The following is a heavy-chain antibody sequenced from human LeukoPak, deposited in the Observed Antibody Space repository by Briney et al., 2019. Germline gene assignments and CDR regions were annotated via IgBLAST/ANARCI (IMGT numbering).Heavy chain of an antibody. V-gene: IGHV3-48*02. D-gene: IGHD2-8*01. CDR1: GFTFSIYS. Sequence: GGSLRLSCAASGFTFSIYSVNWVRQAPGRGLEWLSYIGSSGTTTYYADSVKGRFTISRDNSKSTLYLQMNSLRDDDSAAYFCARVYLERLTAGYFDHWGQGTQVTVSP. CDR2: IGSSGTTT. CDR3: ARVYLERLTAGYFDH. J-gene: IGHJ4*02.